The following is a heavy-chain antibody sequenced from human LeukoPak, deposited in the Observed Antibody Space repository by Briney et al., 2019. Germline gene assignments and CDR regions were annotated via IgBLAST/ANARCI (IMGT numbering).Heavy chain of an antibody. D-gene: IGHD6-19*01. CDR1: GLIFSSYA. Sequence: GGSLRLSCAASGLIFSSYAMSWVRQAPGKGLEWVSAISGSGDSTYYADSVKGRFTISRDNSKNTLYLQMNSLRAEDTAVYYCAKSHQWPPYCFDCWGQGSMVSVCS. CDR2: ISGSGDST. CDR3: AKSHQWPPYCFDC. V-gene: IGHV3-23*01. J-gene: IGHJ4*02.